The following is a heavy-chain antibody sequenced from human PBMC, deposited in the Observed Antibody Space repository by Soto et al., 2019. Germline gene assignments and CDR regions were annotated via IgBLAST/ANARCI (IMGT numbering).Heavy chain of an antibody. V-gene: IGHV3-30*18. CDR1: GFTFSSYA. CDR3: AKARAIFGVVILSDYYYDMGV. CDR2: ISYDGSHE. J-gene: IGHJ6*02. D-gene: IGHD3-3*01. Sequence: QVQLVESGGGVVQPGRSLRLSCAASGFTFSSYAMHWVRQAPGKGLEWVAVISYDGSHEYYADSVRGRFTISRDNSKNTLYLQSNNLRAEDTAVYFCAKARAIFGVVILSDYYYDMGVWGQWTTVTVSS.